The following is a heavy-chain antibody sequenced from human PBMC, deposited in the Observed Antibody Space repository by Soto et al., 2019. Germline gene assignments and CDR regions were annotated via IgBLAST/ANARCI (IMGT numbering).Heavy chain of an antibody. CDR3: ARGTATVNDY. D-gene: IGHD4-17*01. CDR2: VSSGSSTI. J-gene: IGHJ4*02. CDR1: GFTFSSYS. V-gene: IGHV3-48*01. Sequence: GGSLRLSCAASGFTFSSYSMSWVRQGPGKGLEWLSYVSSGSSTIYYADSVRGRFTISRDNAKNALYLQMNSLRVEDTAVYYCARGTATVNDYWGQGTLVTVSS.